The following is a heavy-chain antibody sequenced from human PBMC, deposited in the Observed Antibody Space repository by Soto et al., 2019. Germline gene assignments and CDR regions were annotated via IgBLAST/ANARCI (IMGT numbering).Heavy chain of an antibody. Sequence: PSETLSLTCAVYGGSFSGYYWKWIRQPPGKGLEWIGEINHSGSTNYNPSLKSRVTISVDTSKNQFSLKLSSVTAADTAVYYCARGVYCSTTSCYWGFDYWGQGTLVTVSS. CDR1: GGSFSGYY. CDR2: INHSGST. J-gene: IGHJ4*02. V-gene: IGHV4-34*01. D-gene: IGHD2-2*01. CDR3: ARGVYCSTTSCYWGFDY.